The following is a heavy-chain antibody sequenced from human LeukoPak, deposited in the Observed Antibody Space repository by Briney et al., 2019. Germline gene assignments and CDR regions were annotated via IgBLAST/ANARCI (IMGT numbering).Heavy chain of an antibody. CDR3: ARSRGYFDY. V-gene: IGHV2-5*02. J-gene: IGHJ4*02. CDR1: GFSLSISGVG. CDR2: IYWDDDK. Sequence: SGPTLVKPTQTLTLTCTFSGFSLSISGVGVGWIRQPPGEALEWLALIYWDDDKRFSPSLKSRLTITKDTSKNQVVLTMTNMDPVDTATYYCARSRGYFDYWGQGTLVTVSS. D-gene: IGHD1-26*01.